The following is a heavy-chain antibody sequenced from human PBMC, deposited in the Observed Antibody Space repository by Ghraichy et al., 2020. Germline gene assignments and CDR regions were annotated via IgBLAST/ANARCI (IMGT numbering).Heavy chain of an antibody. CDR3: ARRGYYYDSSGYRY. CDR2: IYYSGST. J-gene: IGHJ4*02. CDR1: GGSISSSSYY. Sequence: ESLNISCTVSGGSISSSSYYWGWIRQPPGKGLEWIGSIYYSGSTYYNPSLKSRVTISVDTSKNQFSLKLSSVTAADTAVYYCARRGYYYDSSGYRYWGQGTLVTVSS. V-gene: IGHV4-39*01. D-gene: IGHD3-22*01.